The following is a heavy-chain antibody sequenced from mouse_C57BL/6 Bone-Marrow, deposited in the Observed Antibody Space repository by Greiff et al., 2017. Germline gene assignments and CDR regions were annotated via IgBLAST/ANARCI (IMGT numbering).Heavy chain of an antibody. Sequence: EVQVVESGGGLVKPGGSLTLSCAASGFTFSDYGMHWVRQAPEKGLEWVAYISSGRSTIYYADTVTGRFTISRDNAKNTLFLQMTSLRSEDTAMYYCARQGYDFDYWGQGTTLTVSS. D-gene: IGHD2-2*01. CDR1: GFTFSDYG. J-gene: IGHJ2*01. V-gene: IGHV5-17*01. CDR2: ISSGRSTI. CDR3: ARQGYDFDY.